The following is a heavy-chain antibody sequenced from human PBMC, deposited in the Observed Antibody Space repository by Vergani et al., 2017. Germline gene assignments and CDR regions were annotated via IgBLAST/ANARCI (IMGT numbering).Heavy chain of an antibody. J-gene: IGHJ3*02. CDR3: ATMRRAQLWSPVAADAFDI. D-gene: IGHD5-18*01. Sequence: QVQLVQSGAEVKKPGASVKVSCKVSGYTLTELSMHWVRQAPGKGLEWMGGFDPEDGETIYAQKFQGRVTMTEDTSTDTAYMELSSLRSEDTAVYYCATMRRAQLWSPVAADAFDIWGQGTMVTVSS. CDR2: FDPEDGET. CDR1: GYTLTELS. V-gene: IGHV1-24*01.